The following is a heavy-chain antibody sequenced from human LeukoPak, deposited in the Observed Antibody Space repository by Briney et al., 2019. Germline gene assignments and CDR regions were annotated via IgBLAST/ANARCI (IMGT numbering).Heavy chain of an antibody. V-gene: IGHV4-59*11. CDR1: GGSITSHY. Sequence: SETLSLTCTVSGGSITSHYWSWIRQPPGKGLEWIGYIHYSGNTNSNPSLKSRVTISVDTSKDQFSLKLSSVTAADTAVYYCARVLSAGYYDVFDPWGQGTLVTVSS. CDR2: IHYSGNT. D-gene: IGHD3-3*01. J-gene: IGHJ5*02. CDR3: ARVLSAGYYDVFDP.